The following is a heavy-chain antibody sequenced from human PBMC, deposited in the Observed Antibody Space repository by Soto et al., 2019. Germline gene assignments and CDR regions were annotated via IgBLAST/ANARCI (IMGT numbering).Heavy chain of an antibody. Sequence: QTGGSLSLSCAASGFTISSYAMSWVRQPPGKGLEWVSAISGSGGSTYYADSVKGRFTISRDNSKNTPYLQMNSLRAEDTAVYYCARAEVLWFGELFYFDYWGQGTLVTVSS. CDR1: GFTISSYA. V-gene: IGHV3-23*01. CDR2: ISGSGGST. J-gene: IGHJ4*02. CDR3: ARAEVLWFGELFYFDY. D-gene: IGHD3-10*01.